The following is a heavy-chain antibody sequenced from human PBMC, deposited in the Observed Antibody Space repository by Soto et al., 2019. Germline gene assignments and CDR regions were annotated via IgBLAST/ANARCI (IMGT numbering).Heavy chain of an antibody. CDR2: ISGSGGST. J-gene: IGHJ4*02. CDR3: AKDPPYYYDSSGWFDY. D-gene: IGHD3-22*01. Sequence: GGSLRLSCAASGFTFSSYAMSWVRQAPGKGLEWVSAISGSGGSTYYAESVKGRFTISRDNSKNTLYLQMNSLRAEDTAVYYCAKDPPYYYDSSGWFDYWGQGTLVTVSS. CDR1: GFTFSSYA. V-gene: IGHV3-23*01.